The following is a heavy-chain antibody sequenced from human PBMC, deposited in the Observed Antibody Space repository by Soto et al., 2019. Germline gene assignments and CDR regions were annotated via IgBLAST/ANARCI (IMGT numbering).Heavy chain of an antibody. CDR3: AKDGSSSWTEWFEP. CDR1: GFTFSSYG. CDR2: ISYDGSNK. Sequence: QVQLVESGGGVVQPGRSLRLSCAASGFTFSSYGMHWVRQAPGKGLEWVAVISYDGSNKYYADSVKGRFTISRDNSKNTLYLQMNSLRAEDTAVYYCAKDGSSSWTEWFEPWGQGTLVTVSS. J-gene: IGHJ5*02. V-gene: IGHV3-30*18. D-gene: IGHD6-13*01.